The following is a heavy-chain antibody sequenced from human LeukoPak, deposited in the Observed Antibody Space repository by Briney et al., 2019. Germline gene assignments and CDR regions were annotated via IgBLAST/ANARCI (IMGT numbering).Heavy chain of an antibody. CDR3: AKGGRHGYNSYERGYFDH. Sequence: PGGSLRLSCAASGFTFSNYDMYWVRQAPGKGLEWVAFIEYGGSKQNYADSVKGRLTISRDNSKNTLYLQMNSLRTEDTAVYYCAKGGRHGYNSYERGYFDHWGQGTLVTVSS. D-gene: IGHD5-12*01. CDR1: GFTFSNYD. J-gene: IGHJ4*02. V-gene: IGHV3-30*02. CDR2: IEYGGSKQ.